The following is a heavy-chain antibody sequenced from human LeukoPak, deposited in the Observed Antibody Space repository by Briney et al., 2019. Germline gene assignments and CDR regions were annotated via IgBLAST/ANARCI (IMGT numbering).Heavy chain of an antibody. CDR2: ISSSGGTT. D-gene: IGHD1-26*01. V-gene: IGHV3-23*01. CDR3: AKEDPGATFDC. J-gene: IGHJ4*02. Sequence: AGSLTLSCAASTFTFNSYAMNWDRQAPGKGLEWVSGISSSGGTTYYADSVKGRFTTSRDNSKNTLYLQMSTLRGEDTAVYYCAKEDPGATFDCWGQGTLVTVSS. CDR1: TFTFNSYA.